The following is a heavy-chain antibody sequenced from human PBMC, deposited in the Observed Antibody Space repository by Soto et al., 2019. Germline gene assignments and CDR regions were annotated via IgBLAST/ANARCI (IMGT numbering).Heavy chain of an antibody. CDR3: ASYFWSGYNYYYYGMDV. J-gene: IGHJ6*02. CDR1: GGSISSGDYH. Sequence: PSETLSLTCTVSGGSISSGDYHWSWIRQPPGKGLEWIGYIYYSGSTYYNPSLKSRVTISVDTSKNQFSPKLSSVTAADTAVYYCASYFWSGYNYYYYGMDVWGQGTTVTVSS. V-gene: IGHV4-30-4*01. D-gene: IGHD3-3*01. CDR2: IYYSGST.